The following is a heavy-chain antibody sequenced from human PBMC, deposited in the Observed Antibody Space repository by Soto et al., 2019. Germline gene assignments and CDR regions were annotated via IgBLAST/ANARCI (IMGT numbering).Heavy chain of an antibody. D-gene: IGHD6-19*01. Sequence: QVQLVQSGAEGKKPGASVQVSCKASGYTFTRYSINWVRQAPGQGLEWVGWISNYNGDTKYAEKFQGRVTLTTDTSTTPTYMDLRSLTSDDTAVYFCSRGDSTGSPTGWFDPWGQGTLVTVYS. J-gene: IGHJ5*02. CDR1: GYTFTRYS. CDR2: ISNYNGDT. CDR3: SRGDSTGSPTGWFDP. V-gene: IGHV1-18*04.